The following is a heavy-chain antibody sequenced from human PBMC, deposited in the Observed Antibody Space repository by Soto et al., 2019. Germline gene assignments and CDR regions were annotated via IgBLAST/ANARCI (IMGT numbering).Heavy chain of an antibody. CDR1: GGSISSYY. D-gene: IGHD3-10*01. J-gene: IGHJ5*02. CDR2: IYYSGST. Sequence: QVQLQESGPGLVKPSETLSLTCTVSGGSISSYYWSWIRQPPGKGLEWIGYIYYSGSTNYNPSLKSRVTISVDTSKNQFSLKLSSVTAADTAVYYCARDPEDWGVRGWVPWFDPWGQGTLATVSS. V-gene: IGHV4-59*01. CDR3: ARDPEDWGVRGWVPWFDP.